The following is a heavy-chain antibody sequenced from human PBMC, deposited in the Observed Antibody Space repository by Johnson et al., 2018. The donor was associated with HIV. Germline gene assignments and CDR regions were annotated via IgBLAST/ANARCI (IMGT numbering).Heavy chain of an antibody. Sequence: QVQLVESGGGVVQPGRSLRLSCAASGFTFSSYGMHWVRQAPGNGLEWVAVISYDGSNKYHADSVKGRFTISRDNSKNTLYLQMNSLRAEDTAVYYCAKIRTSGTGDAFDIWGQGTMVTVSS. V-gene: IGHV3-30*18. CDR2: ISYDGSNK. CDR1: GFTFSSYG. CDR3: AKIRTSGTGDAFDI. J-gene: IGHJ3*02. D-gene: IGHD1-14*01.